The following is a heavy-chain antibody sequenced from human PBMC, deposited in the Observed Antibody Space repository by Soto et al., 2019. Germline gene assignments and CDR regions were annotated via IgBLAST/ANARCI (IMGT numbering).Heavy chain of an antibody. V-gene: IGHV3-9*01. D-gene: IGHD6-19*01. CDR2: ISWNSGSI. Sequence: GGSLRLSCAASGFTFDDYAMHWVRQAPGKGLEWVSGISWNSGSIGYADSVKGRFTISRDNAKNSLYLQMNSLRAEDTALYYCAKDPSIAVAGSQHWGQGTLVTVSS. CDR3: AKDPSIAVAGSQH. J-gene: IGHJ1*01. CDR1: GFTFDDYA.